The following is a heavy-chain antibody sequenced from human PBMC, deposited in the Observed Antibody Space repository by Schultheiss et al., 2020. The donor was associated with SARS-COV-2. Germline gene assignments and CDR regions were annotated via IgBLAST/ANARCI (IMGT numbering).Heavy chain of an antibody. CDR2: ISGSGYST. V-gene: IGHV3-23*01. Sequence: GGSLRLSCAASGFTFSSYEMNWVRQAPGKGLEWVSGISGSGYSTYYAHSVEGRFTISRDNSKNTLLLQMNSLRAEDTAVYYCAKDGGPYDSSGYILYYFDYWGQGTLVTVSS. D-gene: IGHD3-22*01. CDR3: AKDGGPYDSSGYILYYFDY. J-gene: IGHJ4*02. CDR1: GFTFSSYE.